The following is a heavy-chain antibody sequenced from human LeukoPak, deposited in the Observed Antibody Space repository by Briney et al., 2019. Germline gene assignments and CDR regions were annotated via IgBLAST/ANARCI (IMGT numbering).Heavy chain of an antibody. CDR1: GFTFSSYS. V-gene: IGHV3-21*01. CDR2: ISSGSSYI. CDR3: ARSYSSGEYDFDS. Sequence: GGSLRLSCAASGFTFSSYSLNWVRQAPGKGLEWVSSISSGSSYIYYADSVKGRFTISRDNAKNSLYLQMNSLRAEGTAVYYCARSYSSGEYDFDSWGQGTLVTVSS. D-gene: IGHD6-19*01. J-gene: IGHJ4*02.